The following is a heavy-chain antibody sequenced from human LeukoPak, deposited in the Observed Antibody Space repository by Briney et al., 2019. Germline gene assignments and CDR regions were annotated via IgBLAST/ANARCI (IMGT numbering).Heavy chain of an antibody. CDR1: GGTFSSYA. V-gene: IGHV1-69*13. CDR2: IIPIFGTA. CDR3: ARGGGYYDSSGYYWD. Sequence: GASVKVSCKASGGTFSSYAISWVRQAPGQGLEWMGGIIPIFGTANYAQKFQGRVTITADESTSTAYMELSSLRSEDTAVYYCARGGGYYDSSGYYWDWGQGTLVTVSS. J-gene: IGHJ4*02. D-gene: IGHD3-22*01.